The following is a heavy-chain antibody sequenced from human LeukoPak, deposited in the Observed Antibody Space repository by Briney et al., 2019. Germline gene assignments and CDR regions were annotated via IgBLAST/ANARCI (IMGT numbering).Heavy chain of an antibody. Sequence: GASVKVSCKASGYTFTSYGISWVRQAPGQGLEWMGWISAYNGNTNYAQKLQGRVTMTTDTSTSTAYMELRSLRSDDTAVYYCARDHYYDSSGSFDYWGQGTLVTVSS. V-gene: IGHV1-18*01. CDR2: ISAYNGNT. J-gene: IGHJ4*02. CDR3: ARDHYYDSSGSFDY. CDR1: GYTFTSYG. D-gene: IGHD3-22*01.